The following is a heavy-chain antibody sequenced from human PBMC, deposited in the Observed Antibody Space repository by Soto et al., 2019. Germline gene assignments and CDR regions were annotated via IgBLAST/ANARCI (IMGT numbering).Heavy chain of an antibody. CDR1: GYTFTSYG. CDR3: ATLSNDFWSGPNNWFDP. D-gene: IGHD3-3*01. J-gene: IGHJ5*02. Sequence: GASVKVSCKASGYTFTSYGISWVRQAPGQGLEWMGGFDPEDGETIYAQKFQGRVTMTEDTSTDTAYMELSSLRSEDTAVYYCATLSNDFWSGPNNWFDPWGQGTLVTVSS. V-gene: IGHV1-24*01. CDR2: FDPEDGET.